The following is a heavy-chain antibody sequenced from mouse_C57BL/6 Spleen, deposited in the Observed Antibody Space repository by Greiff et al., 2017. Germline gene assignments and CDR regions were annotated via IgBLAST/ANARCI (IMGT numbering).Heavy chain of an antibody. CDR2: IYPGDGDT. D-gene: IGHD1-1*01. CDR1: GYAFSSYW. CDR3: ARRHYGSSYDAMDY. J-gene: IGHJ4*01. V-gene: IGHV1-80*01. Sequence: QVQLQQSGAELVKPGASVKISCKASGYAFSSYWMNWVKQRPGKGLEWIGQIYPGDGDTNYNGKFKGKATLTADKSSSTAYMQLSSLTSEDSAVYFCARRHYGSSYDAMDYWGQGTSVTVSS.